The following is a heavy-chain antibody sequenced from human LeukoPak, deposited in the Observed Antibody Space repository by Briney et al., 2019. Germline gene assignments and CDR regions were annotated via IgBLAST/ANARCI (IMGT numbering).Heavy chain of an antibody. CDR1: GFTFSSYS. D-gene: IGHD5-18*01. CDR3: ARDGNGVTVY. V-gene: IGHV3-21*01. J-gene: IGHJ4*02. Sequence: GGSLRLSCAASGFTFSSYSMNWVRQAPGKGLEWVSSISSSSSYIYYADPVKGRFTISRDNAKNSLYLQMNSLRAEDTAVYYCARDGNGVTVYWGQGTLVTVSS. CDR2: ISSSSSYI.